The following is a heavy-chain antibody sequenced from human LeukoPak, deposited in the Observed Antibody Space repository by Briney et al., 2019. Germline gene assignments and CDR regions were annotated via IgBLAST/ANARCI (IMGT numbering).Heavy chain of an antibody. Sequence: AAVKVSCKASGYTFTSYGISWVRQAPGQGLEWMGWISAYDGDTNYAQELQGRLTMTTDTSTSTAYMELRSLRSDDTAVYHCARDYHYFDSSDWEDCFDPWGQGTLVAVSS. J-gene: IGHJ5*02. D-gene: IGHD3-22*01. CDR3: ARDYHYFDSSDWEDCFDP. V-gene: IGHV1-18*01. CDR2: ISAYDGDT. CDR1: GYTFTSYG.